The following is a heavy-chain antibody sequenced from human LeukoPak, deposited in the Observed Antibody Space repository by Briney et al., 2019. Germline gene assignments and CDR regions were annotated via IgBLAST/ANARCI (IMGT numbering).Heavy chain of an antibody. Sequence: ASVKVSCKASGYTFTSYGISWVRQAPGQGLEWMGWISAYNGNTNYAQKLQGRVTMTTDTSTSTAYMELRSLRSDDTAVYYCARDNYYGSGSSRARYYGMDVWGQGTTVTVSS. CDR3: ARDNYYGSGSSRARYYGMDV. CDR2: ISAYNGNT. D-gene: IGHD3-10*01. CDR1: GYTFTSYG. J-gene: IGHJ6*02. V-gene: IGHV1-18*01.